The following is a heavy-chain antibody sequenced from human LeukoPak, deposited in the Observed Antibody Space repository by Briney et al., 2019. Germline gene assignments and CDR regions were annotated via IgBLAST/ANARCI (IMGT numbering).Heavy chain of an antibody. CDR3: ARLTSSWYQDWYFDL. V-gene: IGHV4-4*07. D-gene: IGHD6-13*01. CDR2: IYNSGSP. J-gene: IGHJ2*01. Sequence: PSETLSLTCTVSDGSISSYDWSWSRQPAGKGLELIGRIYNSGSPTYNPSLKSRATMSLGTSKKQFSLKLTSVTAEDTAVYYCARLTSSWYQDWYFDLWGSGTLVTVSS. CDR1: DGSISSYD.